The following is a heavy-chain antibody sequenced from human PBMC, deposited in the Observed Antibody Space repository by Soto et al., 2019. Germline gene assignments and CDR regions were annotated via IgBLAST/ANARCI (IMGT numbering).Heavy chain of an antibody. CDR3: ARERGVLSEAFDI. CDR1: GDSVSSNSAA. Sequence: PSQTLSLTCAISGDSVSSNSAALNWLRQSPSRGLEWLGRTYYRSKWYNDYVVSVKSRITINPDTSKNQFSLQLNSVTPEDTAVYYCARERGVLSEAFDIWGQGTVVTVSS. J-gene: IGHJ3*02. CDR2: TYYRSKWYN. D-gene: IGHD3-10*01. V-gene: IGHV6-1*01.